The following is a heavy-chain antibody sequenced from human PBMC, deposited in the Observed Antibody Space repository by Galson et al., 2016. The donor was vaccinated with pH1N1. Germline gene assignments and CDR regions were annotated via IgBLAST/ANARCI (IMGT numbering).Heavy chain of an antibody. Sequence: SVKVSCKASGYIFTSDYFHWVRQAPGQGLEWMGVIDPSNGGTTFAQKLQSLVTMTRDTSTSTVYMELRGLKSEDTAVYYCIRDLGRLRDFWCQGTLVTVSS. CDR3: IRDLGRLRDF. J-gene: IGHJ4*02. V-gene: IGHV1-46*03. CDR1: GYIFTSDY. D-gene: IGHD7-27*01. CDR2: IDPSNGGT.